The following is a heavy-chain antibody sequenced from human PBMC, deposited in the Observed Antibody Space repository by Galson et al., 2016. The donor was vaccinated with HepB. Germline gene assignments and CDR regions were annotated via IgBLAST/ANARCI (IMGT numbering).Heavy chain of an antibody. V-gene: IGHV1-18*01. Sequence: SVKVSCKASGYTFTTYSISWVRQAPGQGLEWMGWISTYNGNTNYAQKLQGRVSMTRDTSIRTAYMELSRLRFDDTVVYYCARGGPRVYDYPDYWGQGTLVTVSS. CDR1: GYTFTTYS. J-gene: IGHJ4*02. CDR3: ARGGPRVYDYPDY. CDR2: ISTYNGNT. D-gene: IGHD3-16*01.